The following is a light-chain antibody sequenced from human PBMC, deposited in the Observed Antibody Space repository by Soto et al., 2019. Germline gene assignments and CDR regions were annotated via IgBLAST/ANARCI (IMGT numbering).Light chain of an antibody. CDR1: QTISSL. Sequence: DIQMTQSPSSLSASVGDRVTITCRASQTISSLLNWYQQKPGKAPKLLIYAASSLQSGVPSRFSGSGSGTGFTLTISSLQPEDFATYYCQQSYSSPYTFGRGTKLDI. CDR3: QQSYSSPYT. J-gene: IGKJ2*01. V-gene: IGKV1-39*01. CDR2: AAS.